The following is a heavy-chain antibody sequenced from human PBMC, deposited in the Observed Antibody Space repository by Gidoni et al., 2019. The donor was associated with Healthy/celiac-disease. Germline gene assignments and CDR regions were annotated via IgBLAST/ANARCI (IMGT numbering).Heavy chain of an antibody. J-gene: IGHJ4*02. CDR1: GFTFSNAW. V-gene: IGHV3-15*01. CDR3: TTDFMGVQQWLVASYPVDY. D-gene: IGHD6-19*01. CDR2: IKSKTDGGTT. Sequence: EVQLVESGGGLVKPGGSLRLSCAASGFTFSNAWMVWVRPAPGKGLEWVGRIKSKTDGGTTDYAAPVKGRFTISRDDSKNTLYLQMNSLKTEDTAVYYCTTDFMGVQQWLVASYPVDYWGQGTLVTVSS.